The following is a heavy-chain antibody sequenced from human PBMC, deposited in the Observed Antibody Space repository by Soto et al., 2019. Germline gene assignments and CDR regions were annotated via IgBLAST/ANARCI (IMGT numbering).Heavy chain of an antibody. CDR1: GFTFSSYA. D-gene: IGHD3-10*01. CDR2: ISGSGGST. V-gene: IGHV3-23*01. J-gene: IGHJ6*02. CDR3: AKDSEGETYYYGMDV. Sequence: EVQLLESGGGLVQPGGSLRLSCAASGFTFSSYAMSWVRQAPGKGLEWVSAISGSGGSTYYADSVKGRFTISRDNSKNTLYMQMNSLRAEDTAVYYCAKDSEGETYYYGMDVWGQGTTVTVSS.